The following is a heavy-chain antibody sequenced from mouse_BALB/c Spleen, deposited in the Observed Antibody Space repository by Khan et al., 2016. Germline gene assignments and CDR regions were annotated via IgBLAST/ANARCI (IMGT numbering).Heavy chain of an antibody. CDR3: VRDCYRSTYWAIDD. CDR1: GFSLTSYD. D-gene: IGHD1-1*01. J-gene: IGHJ4*01. Sequence: QVQLKESGPGLVAPSQSLSITCTVSGFSLTSYDTSWIRQPPGKGLEWLGVIWAGGATKYNSAFMSSVSIPKENSKSQVFLKMNSLQTDDTAEYYCVRDCYRSTYWAIDDWGQGTSVTVSS. V-gene: IGHV2-9-2*01. CDR2: IWAGGAT.